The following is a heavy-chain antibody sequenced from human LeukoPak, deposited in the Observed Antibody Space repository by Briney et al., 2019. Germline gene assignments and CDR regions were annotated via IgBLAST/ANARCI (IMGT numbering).Heavy chain of an antibody. D-gene: IGHD5-18*01. CDR1: GFTFSSYS. CDR2: ISSGSRYI. V-gene: IGHV3-21*04. Sequence: GGSLRLSCAASGFTFSSYSMNWVRQAPGKGLEWVSSISSGSRYIYYADSVKGRFTISRDNAKNSLYLQMNSLRAEDTAVYYCARGEYSYDMDYYYYYYMDVWGKGTTVTISS. J-gene: IGHJ6*03. CDR3: ARGEYSYDMDYYYYYYMDV.